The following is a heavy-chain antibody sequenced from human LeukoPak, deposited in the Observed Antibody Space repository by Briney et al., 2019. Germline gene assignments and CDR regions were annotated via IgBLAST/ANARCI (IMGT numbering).Heavy chain of an antibody. V-gene: IGHV4-59*01. CDR3: ARDRPIGIAASGTYDI. Sequence: SETLSLTCTVSGGSISTYYWSWIRQPPGKGLEWIGYIYYSGSTNYNPSLKSRVTISVDTSKTQFSLKLSSVTAADTAVYYCARDRPIGIAASGTYDIWGQGTMVTVSS. J-gene: IGHJ3*02. D-gene: IGHD6-13*01. CDR1: GGSISTYY. CDR2: IYYSGST.